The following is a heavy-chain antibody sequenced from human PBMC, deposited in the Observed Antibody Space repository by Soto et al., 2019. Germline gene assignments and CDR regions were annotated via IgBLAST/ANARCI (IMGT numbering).Heavy chain of an antibody. V-gene: IGHV1-8*01. CDR3: ARAIGATVTTGY. CDR2: MNPNSGNT. CDR1: GYTFTSYD. J-gene: IGHJ4*02. D-gene: IGHD4-17*01. Sequence: QVQLVQSGAEVKKPGASVKVSCKASGYTFTSYDINWVRQATGQGLEWMGWMNPNSGNTGYAQKFQGRVTMTRSTARSTAYMVLSRLRSEDTAVYYCARAIGATVTTGYWGQVTLVTVSS.